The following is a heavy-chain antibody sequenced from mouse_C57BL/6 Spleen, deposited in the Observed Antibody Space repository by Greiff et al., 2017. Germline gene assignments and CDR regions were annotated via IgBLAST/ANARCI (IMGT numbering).Heavy chain of an antibody. Sequence: QVQLQQPGAELVRPGSSVTLSCKASGYTFTSYWMDWVKQRPGQGLEWIGNIYPSDSETHYNQKFKDKATLTVDKSSSTAYMQLSSLTSEDSAVYYCARHYGGAMDYWGQGTSVTVSS. CDR3: ARHYGGAMDY. J-gene: IGHJ4*01. V-gene: IGHV1-61*01. CDR1: GYTFTSYW. D-gene: IGHD1-1*01. CDR2: IYPSDSET.